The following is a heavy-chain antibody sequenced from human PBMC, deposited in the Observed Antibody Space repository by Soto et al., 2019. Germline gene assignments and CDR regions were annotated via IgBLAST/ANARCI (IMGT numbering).Heavy chain of an antibody. CDR2: ISSASSNI. CDR3: ARAASGTYRIDY. D-gene: IGHD1-26*01. Sequence: LRRSCTVSGFTFSTYNMNWVRQAPGKGLEWVSYISSASSNIFYADSVKGRFTISRDNAKNSLFLQMNSLRDEDTAVYYCARAASGTYRIDYWGQGTLVTVSS. V-gene: IGHV3-48*02. CDR1: GFTFSTYN. J-gene: IGHJ4*02.